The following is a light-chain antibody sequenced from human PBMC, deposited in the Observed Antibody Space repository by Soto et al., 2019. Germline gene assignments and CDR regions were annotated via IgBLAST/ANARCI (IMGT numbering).Light chain of an antibody. CDR1: QGISSY. J-gene: IGKJ1*01. CDR3: QQYYSYPRT. V-gene: IGKV1-8*01. CDR2: AAS. Sequence: AIRMTQSPSSLSASTGDRVTITCRASQGISSYLAWYQQKPGKAPKLLIYAASTLQSGVPSRFSGSGSGTDFTLTISCLQSEDFVTYYCQQYYSYPRTFVQGTKVEIK.